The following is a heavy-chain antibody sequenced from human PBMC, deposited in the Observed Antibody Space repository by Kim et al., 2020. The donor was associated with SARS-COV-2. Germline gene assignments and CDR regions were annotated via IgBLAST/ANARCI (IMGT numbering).Heavy chain of an antibody. Sequence: GGSLRLSCAASGFTFSSYGMHWVRQAPGKGLEWVAVISYDGSNKYYADSVKGRFTISRDNSKNTLYLQMNSLRAEDTAVYYCAKDGGIAAAQGDYYYGMDVWGQGTTVTVSS. D-gene: IGHD6-13*01. V-gene: IGHV3-30*18. CDR1: GFTFSSYG. J-gene: IGHJ6*02. CDR3: AKDGGIAAAQGDYYYGMDV. CDR2: ISYDGSNK.